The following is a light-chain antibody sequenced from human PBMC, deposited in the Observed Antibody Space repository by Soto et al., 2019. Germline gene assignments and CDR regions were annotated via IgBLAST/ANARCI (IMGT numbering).Light chain of an antibody. CDR2: GTS. CDR1: QSVGTN. Sequence: EIVMTQSPVTLSVSPGERATLSCRASQSVGTNLAWYQQKPGQAPRLLIFGTSTRATGIPARFSGSGSGTDFTLTISSVQSDDFAVYYCQQYTNRPPWTFGQGTKVDMK. CDR3: QQYTNRPPWT. J-gene: IGKJ1*01. V-gene: IGKV3-15*01.